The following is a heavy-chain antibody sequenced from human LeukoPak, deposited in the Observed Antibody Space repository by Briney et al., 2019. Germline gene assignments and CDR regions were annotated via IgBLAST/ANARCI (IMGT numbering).Heavy chain of an antibody. J-gene: IGHJ4*02. Sequence: PSQTLSLTCAVSGGSISSGGYSWSWIRQPPGKGLEWIGYIYHSGSTYYNPSLKSRVTISVDRSKNQFSLKLSSVTAADTAVYYCARGREYCGGDCYYFDYWGQGTLVTVSS. D-gene: IGHD2-21*02. CDR3: ARGREYCGGDCYYFDY. CDR1: GGSISSGGYS. V-gene: IGHV4-30-2*01. CDR2: IYHSGST.